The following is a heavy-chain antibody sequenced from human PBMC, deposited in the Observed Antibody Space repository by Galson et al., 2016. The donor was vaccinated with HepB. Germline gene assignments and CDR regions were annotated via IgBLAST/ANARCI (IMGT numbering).Heavy chain of an antibody. CDR1: GFTVSSHH. V-gene: IGHV3-53*05. J-gene: IGHJ5*02. CDR3: ARVGYTRSSAGWFDA. D-gene: IGHD6-6*01. CDR2: YYAAGKI. Sequence: SLRLSCAASGFTVSSHHMSWVRQIPGKGLEWVSVYYAAGKIFYADSVKGRFTISRDNSETTLHLQMNNLRPEDTPTYYCARVGYTRSSAGWFDAWGQGALVTVSS.